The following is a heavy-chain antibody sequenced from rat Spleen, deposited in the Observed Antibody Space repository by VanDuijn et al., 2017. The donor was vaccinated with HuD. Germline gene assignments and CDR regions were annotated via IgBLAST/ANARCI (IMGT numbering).Heavy chain of an antibody. V-gene: IGHV5-20*01. J-gene: IGHJ2*01. CDR2: ISYDGGNT. CDR3: GGSGDRTYILLDY. CDR1: GFTFSDYY. D-gene: IGHD1-2*01. Sequence: EVQLVESGGGLVQPGRSLKLSCAASGFTFSDYYMAWVRQAPTKGLQWVASISYDGGNTYYRDSVKGRFIISRDNAKSTLYLQMDSLRSEDTATYYGGGSGDRTYILLDYWGQGVMVTVSS.